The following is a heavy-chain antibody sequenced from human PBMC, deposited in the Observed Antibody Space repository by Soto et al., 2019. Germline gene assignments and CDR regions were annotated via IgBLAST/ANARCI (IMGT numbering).Heavy chain of an antibody. V-gene: IGHV4-39*01. CDR3: ARRHITMVRGVPRGYGMDV. J-gene: IGHJ6*02. CDR2: IYYSGST. D-gene: IGHD3-10*01. Sequence: SETLSLTCTVSGGSISSSSYYWGWIRQPPGKGLEWIGSIYYSGSTYYNPSLKSRVTISVDTSKNQFSLKLSSVTAADTAVYYCARRHITMVRGVPRGYGMDVWGQGTTVT. CDR1: GGSISSSSYY.